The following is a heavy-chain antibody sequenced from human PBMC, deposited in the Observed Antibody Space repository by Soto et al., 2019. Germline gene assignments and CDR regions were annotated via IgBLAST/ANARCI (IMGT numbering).Heavy chain of an antibody. J-gene: IGHJ4*02. CDR3: AKALLLDGSGPYYIFDY. CDR1: GFTFSSYS. D-gene: IGHD3-10*01. CDR2: ISSSSSCI. Sequence: PGGSLRLSCAASGFTFSSYSMNWVRQAPGKGLEWVSSISSSSSCIYYADSVKGRFTISRDNAKNSLYLQMNSLRAEDTAVYYCAKALLLDGSGPYYIFDYWGQGTLVTVSS. V-gene: IGHV3-21*01.